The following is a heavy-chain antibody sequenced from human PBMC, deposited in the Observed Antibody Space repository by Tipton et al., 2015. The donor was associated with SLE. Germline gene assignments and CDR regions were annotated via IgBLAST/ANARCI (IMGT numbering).Heavy chain of an antibody. V-gene: IGHV3-30*03. D-gene: IGHD1-26*01. J-gene: IGHJ3*02. CDR3: ASGSSDDAFDI. CDR1: GFTFSSYG. CDR2: ISYDGSNK. Sequence: RSLRLSCAASGFTFSSYGMHWVRQAPGRGLEWVAVISYDGSNKYYADSVKGRFTISRDNSKNTLYLQMNSLRAEDTAVYYCASGSSDDAFDIWGQGTMVTVSS.